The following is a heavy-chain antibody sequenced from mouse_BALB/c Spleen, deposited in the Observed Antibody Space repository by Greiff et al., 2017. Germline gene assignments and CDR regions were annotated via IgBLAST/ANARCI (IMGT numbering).Heavy chain of an antibody. V-gene: IGHV1-82*01. CDR1: GYAFSSSW. CDR2: IYPGDGDT. CDR3: ARSPRGYYAMDY. Sequence: QVQLQQSGPELVKPGASVKISCKASGYAFSSSWMNWVKQRPGQGLEWIGRIYPGDGDTNYNGKFKGKATLTADKSSSTAYMQLSSLTSVDSAVYFCARSPRGYYAMDYWGQGTSVTVSS. J-gene: IGHJ4*01.